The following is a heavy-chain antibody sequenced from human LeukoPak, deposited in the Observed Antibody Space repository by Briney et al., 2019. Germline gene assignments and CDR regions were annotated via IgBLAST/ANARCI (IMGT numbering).Heavy chain of an antibody. CDR2: ISWNSGSI. CDR3: AKAQESGSYYFDY. CDR1: GFTFDDYA. J-gene: IGHJ4*02. V-gene: IGHV3-9*01. Sequence: EPGRSLRLPCAASGFTFDDYAMHWVRQAPGKGLEWVSGISWNSGSIGYADSVKGRFTISRDNAKNSLYLQMNSLRAEDTALYYCAKAQESGSYYFDYWGQGTLVTVSS. D-gene: IGHD1-26*01.